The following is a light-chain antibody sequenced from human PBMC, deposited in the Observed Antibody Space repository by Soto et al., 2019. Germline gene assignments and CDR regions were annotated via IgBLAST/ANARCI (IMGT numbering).Light chain of an antibody. CDR2: EVS. J-gene: IGLJ2*01. V-gene: IGLV2-14*01. Sequence: QSVQTQPASVSGSPGQSITISCTGTSSDVGAYGYVSWYQQHPGKAPKLMIYEVSYRPSGVSNRFSGSKSGNAASLTISGLQAEDEADYYCSSYTTSSTVVFGGGTKLTVL. CDR3: SSYTTSSTVV. CDR1: SSDVGAYGY.